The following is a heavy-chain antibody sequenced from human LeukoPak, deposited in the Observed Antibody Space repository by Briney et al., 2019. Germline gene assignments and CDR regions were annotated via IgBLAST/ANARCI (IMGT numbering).Heavy chain of an antibody. CDR2: ISGSGGST. J-gene: IGHJ6*02. CDR3: AKGGSSWYLYGMDV. CDR1: GFTFSSYA. V-gene: IGHV3-23*01. D-gene: IGHD6-13*01. Sequence: GVSLRLSCAASGFTFSSYAMSWVRQAPGKGLEWVSAISGSGGSTYYADSVKGRFTISRDNSKNTLYLQMNSLRAEDTAVYYCAKGGSSWYLYGMDVWGQGTTVTVSS.